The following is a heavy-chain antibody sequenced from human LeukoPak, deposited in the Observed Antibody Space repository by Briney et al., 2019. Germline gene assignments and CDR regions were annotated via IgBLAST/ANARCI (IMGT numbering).Heavy chain of an antibody. Sequence: SVTVSCKASGGTFTSYAISWVRQAPGQGLEWMGGIIPIFGTANYAQKFQGRVTITADESTSTAYMELSSLRSEDTAVYYCARDRSDYSAGYFDYWGQGTLVTVSS. CDR1: GGTFTSYA. J-gene: IGHJ4*02. D-gene: IGHD4-17*01. V-gene: IGHV1-69*13. CDR3: ARDRSDYSAGYFDY. CDR2: IIPIFGTA.